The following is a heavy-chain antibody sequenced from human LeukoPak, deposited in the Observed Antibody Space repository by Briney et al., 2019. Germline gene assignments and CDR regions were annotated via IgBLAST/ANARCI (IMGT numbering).Heavy chain of an antibody. Sequence: GGSLRLSCAASGFTFSSYSMNWVRQAPGKGLEWVSYISSSSSTIYYADSVKGRFTISRDNAKNSLYLQMNSLRAEDTAVYYCARDRGGWFDPWGQGTLVTVSS. V-gene: IGHV3-48*04. D-gene: IGHD3-16*01. CDR1: GFTFSSYS. CDR3: ARDRGGWFDP. J-gene: IGHJ5*02. CDR2: ISSSSSTI.